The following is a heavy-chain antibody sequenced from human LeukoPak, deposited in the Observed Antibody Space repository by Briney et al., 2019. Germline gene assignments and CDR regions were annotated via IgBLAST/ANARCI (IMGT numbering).Heavy chain of an antibody. D-gene: IGHD5-24*01. Sequence: SVKVSCKASGGTFSSYAISWVRQAPGQGLEWMGRIIPILGIANYAQKFQGRVTITADKSTSTAYMELSSLRSEDTAVYYCARASGDDHDAFDIWGQGTMVTVSS. CDR2: IIPILGIA. J-gene: IGHJ3*02. V-gene: IGHV1-69*04. CDR1: GGTFSSYA. CDR3: ARASGDDHDAFDI.